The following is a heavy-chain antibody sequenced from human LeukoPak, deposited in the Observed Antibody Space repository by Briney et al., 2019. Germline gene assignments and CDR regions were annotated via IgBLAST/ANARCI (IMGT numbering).Heavy chain of an antibody. D-gene: IGHD2-2*01. CDR2: IIPIFGTA. CDR3: ARGTPKLEYCSSTSCLFY. V-gene: IGHV1-69*13. Sequence: SVKVSCKASGGTFSSYAISWVRQAPGQGLEWIGGIIPIFGTANYAQKFQGRVTITADESTSTAYMELSSLRSEDTAVYYCARGTPKLEYCSSTSCLFYWGQGTLVTVSS. CDR1: GGTFSSYA. J-gene: IGHJ4*02.